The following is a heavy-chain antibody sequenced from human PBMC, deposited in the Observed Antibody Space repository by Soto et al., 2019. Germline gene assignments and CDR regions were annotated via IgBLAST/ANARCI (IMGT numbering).Heavy chain of an antibody. D-gene: IGHD2-21*02. CDR2: ISYDGTKK. V-gene: IGHV3-30*18. Sequence: QVQLVESGGGVVQPGGSLRLSCVASGSTFSTHGMNWVRQAPGKGLEWVAGISYDGTKKYHADSVKGRFTISRDNAKNTLYVQMNSLRAEDTAVYYCSKGRTAVCGCPCYEFDYWGQGTLVTVSS. CDR1: GSTFSTHG. J-gene: IGHJ4*02. CDR3: SKGRTAVCGCPCYEFDY.